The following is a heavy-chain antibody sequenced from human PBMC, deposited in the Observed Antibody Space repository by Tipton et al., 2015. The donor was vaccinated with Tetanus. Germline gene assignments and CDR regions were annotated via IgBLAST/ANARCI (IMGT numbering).Heavy chain of an antibody. CDR1: GYIFNNYW. CDR2: IYPGDSDT. D-gene: IGHD2-8*01. V-gene: IGHV5-51*01. CDR3: ARAHCTDGVCNFDF. J-gene: IGHJ4*02. Sequence: VQLVQSGGEVKKPGESLKISCKGSGYIFNNYWIGWVRQKPGKGLEWMGIIYPGDSDTRYSPSLQGQVTISVDKSINTAYLQWGSLKASDTSMFYCARAHCTDGVCNFDFWGQGALVTVAS.